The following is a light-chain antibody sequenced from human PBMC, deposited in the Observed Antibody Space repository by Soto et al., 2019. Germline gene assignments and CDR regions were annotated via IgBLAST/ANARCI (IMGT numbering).Light chain of an antibody. Sequence: ALTQPASVSGSPGQSITISCTGTSSDVGGYNYVSWYQQHPGKAPKLMIYEVSNRPSGVSNRFSGSKSGNTASLTISGLQAEDEADYYCSSYISSSIDYVFGTGTKVTVL. J-gene: IGLJ1*01. V-gene: IGLV2-14*01. CDR2: EVS. CDR1: SSDVGGYNY. CDR3: SSYISSSIDYV.